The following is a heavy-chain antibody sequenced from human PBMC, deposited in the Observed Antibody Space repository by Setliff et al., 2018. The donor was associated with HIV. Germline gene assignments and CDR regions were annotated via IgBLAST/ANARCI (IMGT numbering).Heavy chain of an antibody. Sequence: GASVKVSCKASGYSFTGYNLYWVRQAPGQGLEWMGWINPDSGGTKYARKFEDRVTMSRDTSINTGFMELNSLRPDDTAVYYCARDVPGFDLFSSYMDVWGKGTTVTVSS. V-gene: IGHV1-2*02. CDR3: ARDVPGFDLFSSYMDV. D-gene: IGHD3-9*01. CDR2: INPDSGGT. CDR1: GYSFTGYN. J-gene: IGHJ6*03.